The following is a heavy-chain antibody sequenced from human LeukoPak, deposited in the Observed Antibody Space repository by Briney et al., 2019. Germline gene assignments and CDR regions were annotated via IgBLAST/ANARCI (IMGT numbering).Heavy chain of an antibody. D-gene: IGHD5-12*01. CDR2: IYYGGSP. J-gene: IGHJ5*01. CDR1: GDSINKYF. V-gene: IGHV4-59*08. Sequence: PSETLSLTCTGSGDSINKYFWTWIRQPPGKGLEWVGYIYYGGSPNYNPSLKSRVTISLDTSKNQFSLKLKSMTAADTAVYYCARFRDIVPTIFDSWGQGTLVTVSS. CDR3: ARFRDIVPTIFDS.